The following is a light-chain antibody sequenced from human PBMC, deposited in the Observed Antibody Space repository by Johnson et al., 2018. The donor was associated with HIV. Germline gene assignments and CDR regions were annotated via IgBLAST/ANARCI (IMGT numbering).Light chain of an antibody. Sequence: QSVLTQPPSVSAAPGQKVTISCSGSNSNIGNNYVSWYQQLPGTAPKLLIYDNNKRPSGIPDRFSGSKSGTSATLGITGLQTGDEANYYCGTWDSSRSGLFGSWTKVTVL. J-gene: IGLJ1*01. CDR2: DNN. CDR3: GTWDSSRSGL. V-gene: IGLV1-51*01. CDR1: NSNIGNNY.